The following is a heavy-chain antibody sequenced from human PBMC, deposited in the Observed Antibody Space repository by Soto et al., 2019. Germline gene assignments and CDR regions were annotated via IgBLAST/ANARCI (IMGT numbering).Heavy chain of an antibody. CDR3: ASVPYYDILTGSYDDY. J-gene: IGHJ4*01. CDR2: IIPVLGTV. CDR1: GGAFRSNA. V-gene: IGHV1-69*13. Sequence: SVKVSCKDSGGAFRSNAISWVRQAPGQGLEWMGGIIPVLGTVKYAQKFQGRLTITADESTSTAYMGLTSLRSEGSAMYYCASVPYYDILTGSYDDYWGHGTLVTVSS. D-gene: IGHD3-9*01.